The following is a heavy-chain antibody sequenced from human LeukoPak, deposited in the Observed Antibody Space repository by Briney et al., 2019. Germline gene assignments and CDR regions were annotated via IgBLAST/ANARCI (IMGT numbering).Heavy chain of an antibody. CDR2: INSDGSST. J-gene: IGHJ6*03. CDR1: GFTFSSYW. CDR3: ARDGYNYLAHYYYYYMDV. Sequence: PGGSLRLSCAASGFTFSSYWMHWVRQAPGKGLVWVSRINSDGSSTSYADSVKGRFTISRDNAKNTLYLRMSSLRAEDTAVYYCARDGYNYLAHYYYYYMDVWGKGTTVTVSS. D-gene: IGHD5-24*01. V-gene: IGHV3-74*01.